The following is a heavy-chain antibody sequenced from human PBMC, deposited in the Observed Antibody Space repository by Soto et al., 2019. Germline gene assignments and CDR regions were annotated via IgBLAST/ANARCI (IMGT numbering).Heavy chain of an antibody. D-gene: IGHD1-1*01. CDR1: VFSFRNYA. Sequence: HPGGSLRLSCSASVFSFRNYALYWVRQAPGNGLHFVSAIGANAGVTYYADSVKDRFTISRDNSKNTLYLQMIGLRAEDTAEYYCVSGKGGTTFRNAFDIWGHGTMVTVSS. J-gene: IGHJ3*02. CDR3: VSGKGGTTFRNAFDI. CDR2: IGANAGVT. V-gene: IGHV3-64D*06.